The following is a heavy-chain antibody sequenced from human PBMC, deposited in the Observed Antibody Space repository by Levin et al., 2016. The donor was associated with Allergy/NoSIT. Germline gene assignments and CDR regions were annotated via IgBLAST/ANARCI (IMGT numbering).Heavy chain of an antibody. CDR3: ARITGGWTRDY. D-gene: IGHD6-19*01. V-gene: IGHV3-11*01. Sequence: GESLKISCAASGFTFSDYYMSWIRQAPGKGLEWVSYISSSGSTIYYADSVKGRFTISRDNSKNTLYLQMNSLRAEDTAVYYCARITGGWTRDYWGQGTLVTVSS. CDR2: ISSSGSTI. CDR1: GFTFSDYY. J-gene: IGHJ4*02.